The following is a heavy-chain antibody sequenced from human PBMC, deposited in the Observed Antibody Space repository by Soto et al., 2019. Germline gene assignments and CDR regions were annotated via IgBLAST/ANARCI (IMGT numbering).Heavy chain of an antibody. CDR3: ARDRGYDAHDYYYNAMDV. J-gene: IGHJ6*02. V-gene: IGHV3-21*01. CDR1: GFTFRTYT. CDR2: IRGFSPYT. Sequence: GGSLRLSCISSGFTFRTYTMNWVRQAPGKGLEWVSGIRGFSPYTFYAESVKGRFTISRDNAKNSLYLQMNSLRAEDTAVYYCARDRGYDAHDYYYNAMDVWGQGTTVTAP. D-gene: IGHD3-10*01.